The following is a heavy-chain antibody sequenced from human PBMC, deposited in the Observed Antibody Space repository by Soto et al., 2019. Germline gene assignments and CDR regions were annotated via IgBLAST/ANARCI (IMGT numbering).Heavy chain of an antibody. CDR2: IIPMFGTT. Sequence: QVQLVQSGAEMKKPGSSVKVSCKASGGTFSSYTINWVRQAPGQGLEWMGGIIPMFGTTAYAQKFQGRVTITADKSTTTVYMELSSLTSEDTAVYYCAREGGELLSDAFDIWGQGTMVTVSS. V-gene: IGHV1-69*06. J-gene: IGHJ3*02. CDR3: AREGGELLSDAFDI. CDR1: GGTFSSYT. D-gene: IGHD1-7*01.